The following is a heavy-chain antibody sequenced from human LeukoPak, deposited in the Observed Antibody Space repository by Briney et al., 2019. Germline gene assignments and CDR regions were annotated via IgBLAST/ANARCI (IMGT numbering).Heavy chain of an antibody. CDR3: ARGGTSYGTFDY. J-gene: IGHJ4*02. CDR2: IIPILGIA. V-gene: IGHV1-69*04. CDR1: GGTFSSYA. D-gene: IGHD5-18*01. Sequence: GASVKVSCKASGGTFSSYAISWVRQAPGQGLEWMGRIIPILGIANYAQKFQGRVTITADKSTSTAYMELSSLRSEDTAVYYCARGGTSYGTFDYWGQGTLVTVSS.